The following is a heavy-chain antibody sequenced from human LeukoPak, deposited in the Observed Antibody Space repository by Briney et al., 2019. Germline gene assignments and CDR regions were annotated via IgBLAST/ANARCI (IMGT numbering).Heavy chain of an antibody. CDR2: IWYDGSNK. Sequence: GGSLRLSCAASGFTFSSYGMHGVRQAPGKGLEWVAVIWYDGSNKYYADSWKGRFTISRDNSKNTLYLQMNRLRAEDPAVYYCAKEWGNDYGDSYFDYWGQGTLVTVSS. CDR1: GFTFSSYG. J-gene: IGHJ4*02. CDR3: AKEWGNDYGDSYFDY. D-gene: IGHD4-17*01. V-gene: IGHV3-33*06.